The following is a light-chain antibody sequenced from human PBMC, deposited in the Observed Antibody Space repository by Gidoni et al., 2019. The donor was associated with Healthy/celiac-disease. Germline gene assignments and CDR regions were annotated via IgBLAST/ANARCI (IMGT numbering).Light chain of an antibody. J-gene: IGKJ5*01. CDR1: QRVSSY. CDR3: QQRSNWRIT. CDR2: DAS. Sequence: EIVLTQSPATLSLSPGERATLSRRASQRVSSYLAWYQQKPGPAPRLLIYDASNRATGIPARFSGSGSGTDFTLTISGLEPEDFAVYYCQQRSNWRITFGQGTRLEIK. V-gene: IGKV3-11*01.